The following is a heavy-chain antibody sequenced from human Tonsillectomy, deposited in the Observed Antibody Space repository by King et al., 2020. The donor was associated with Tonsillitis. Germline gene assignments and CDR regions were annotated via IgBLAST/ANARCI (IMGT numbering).Heavy chain of an antibody. D-gene: IGHD3-10*01. CDR1: GVTFSSYR. CDR3: ARGFGSGSFQYYFDY. J-gene: IGHJ4*02. CDR2: ITGSSNYI. V-gene: IGHV3-21*01. Sequence: QLVQSGGGLVKPGGSLRLSCAASGVTFSSYRMKWVRQAPGKGLEWVSSITGSSNYIYYADSVKGRFTVSRDNAKNSLYLQLNSLRAEDTAVYYCARGFGSGSFQYYFDYWGQGTLVTVSS.